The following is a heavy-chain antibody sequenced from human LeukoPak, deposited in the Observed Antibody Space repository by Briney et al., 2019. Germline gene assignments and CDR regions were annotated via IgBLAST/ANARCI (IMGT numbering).Heavy chain of an antibody. CDR2: ISGSGDNT. CDR1: GFTFSSYT. V-gene: IGHV3-23*01. Sequence: GGSLRLSCAASGFTFSSYTMTWVRQAPGKGLEWVSSISGSGDNTYYADSVKGRFTVSRDNSRDTLYLQMNSLEADDTAVYYCAKGRWWFDPWGQGTLVTVSS. CDR3: AKGRWWFDP. J-gene: IGHJ5*02. D-gene: IGHD6-13*01.